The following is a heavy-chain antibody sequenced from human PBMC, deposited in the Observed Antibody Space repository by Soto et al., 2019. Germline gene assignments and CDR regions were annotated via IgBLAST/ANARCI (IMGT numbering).Heavy chain of an antibody. D-gene: IGHD3-22*01. CDR3: AKDMYSSLHYGMDV. CDR1: GFTFDDYA. CDR2: ISWNSGSL. V-gene: IGHV3-9*01. J-gene: IGHJ6*02. Sequence: EVQLVESGGGLVQPGRSLRLSCEASGFTFDDYAMHWVRQAPGKGLEWVSGISWNSGSLGYADSVKGRFTISRDNAKNSLYLQLDSLRAEDTALYYCAKDMYSSLHYGMDVWGQGTTVTVSS.